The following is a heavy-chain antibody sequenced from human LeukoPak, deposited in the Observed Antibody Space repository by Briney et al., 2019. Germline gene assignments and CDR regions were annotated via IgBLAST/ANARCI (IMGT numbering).Heavy chain of an antibody. CDR3: ARGPDYGDKRGHIDY. CDR1: GGTFSSYA. V-gene: IGHV1-69*04. Sequence: ASVKVSCKASGGTFSSYAISWVRQAPGQGLEWMGRIIPIFGIASYAQKFQGRVTITADKSTSTAYMELSSLRSEDTAVYYCARGPDYGDKRGHIDYWGQGTLVTVSS. J-gene: IGHJ4*02. CDR2: IIPIFGIA. D-gene: IGHD4-17*01.